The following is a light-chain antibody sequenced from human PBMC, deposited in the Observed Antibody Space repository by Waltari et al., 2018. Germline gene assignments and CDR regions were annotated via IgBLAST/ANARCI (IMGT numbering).Light chain of an antibody. Sequence: QSVLTQPPSASGTPGQRVTISCSGSASNIGGNLVNWYQQRPGKSPKLLVYRSVQRPSGIPDRFSGSNSGTSASLAISGLQSEDEADYHCASWDDSLNGHWVFGGGTKVTVL. J-gene: IGLJ3*02. V-gene: IGLV1-44*01. CDR3: ASWDDSLNGHWV. CDR1: ASNIGGNL. CDR2: RSV.